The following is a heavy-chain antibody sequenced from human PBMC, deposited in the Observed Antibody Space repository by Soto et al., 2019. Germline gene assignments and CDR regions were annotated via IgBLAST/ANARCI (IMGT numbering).Heavy chain of an antibody. CDR1: GGSISSSNG. D-gene: IGHD2-15*01. CDR3: ARDARYAYCSGGSCPIDY. J-gene: IGHJ4*02. Sequence: PSETLSLTCAVSGGSISSSNGWSWVRQPPGKGLEWIGEIYHSGSTNYNPSLKSRVTISVDKSKNQFSLKLSSVTAADTAVYYCARDARYAYCSGGSCPIDYWGQGTLVTVSS. CDR2: IYHSGST. V-gene: IGHV4-4*02.